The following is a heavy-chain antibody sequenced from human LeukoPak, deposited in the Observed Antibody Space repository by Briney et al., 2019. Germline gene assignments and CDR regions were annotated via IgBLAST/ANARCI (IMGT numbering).Heavy chain of an antibody. CDR1: GFTFSSHW. Sequence: PGGSLRLSCAASGFTFSSHWMFWVRHAPGKGLVWVSRINTDGSATIYADSVKGRFTISRDDAKNTLYLQMNSLRAEDTAVYYCATAPAGYFGYWGQGTLVTVSS. CDR3: ATAPAGYFGY. D-gene: IGHD6-13*01. J-gene: IGHJ4*02. V-gene: IGHV3-74*01. CDR2: INTDGSAT.